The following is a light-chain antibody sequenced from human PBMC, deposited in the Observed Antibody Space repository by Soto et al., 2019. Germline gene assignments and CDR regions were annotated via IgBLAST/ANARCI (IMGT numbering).Light chain of an antibody. CDR2: RDS. CDR3: HVWDSRAAF. Sequence: SYELTQPVSVSVAPGQTARITCGGENIGDKNVHWYQQMPGQAPVLVIYRDSNRPSGIPARFSGSNSGNTATLTLDTAQAGDEADYYCHVWDSRAAFFGGGTKVTVL. J-gene: IGLJ2*01. CDR1: NIGDKN. V-gene: IGLV3-9*01.